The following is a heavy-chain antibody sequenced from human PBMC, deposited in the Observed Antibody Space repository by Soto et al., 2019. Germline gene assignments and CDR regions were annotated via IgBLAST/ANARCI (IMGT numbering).Heavy chain of an antibody. Sequence: SQTLSLTCAISGDSVSSNSAAWNWIRQSPSRGLEWLGRTYYRSKWYNDYAVSVKSRITINPDTSKNQFSLQLNSVTPEDTAVYYCARGGFPAAATDNWFDPWGQGTLVTVSS. D-gene: IGHD2-15*01. CDR3: ARGGFPAAATDNWFDP. J-gene: IGHJ5*02. CDR2: TYYRSKWYN. CDR1: GDSVSSNSAA. V-gene: IGHV6-1*01.